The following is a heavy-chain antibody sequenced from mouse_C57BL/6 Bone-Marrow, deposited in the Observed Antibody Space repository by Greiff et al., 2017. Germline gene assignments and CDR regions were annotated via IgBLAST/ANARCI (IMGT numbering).Heavy chain of an antibody. CDR2: IHPNSGST. Sequence: QVQLQQPGAELVKPGASVKLSCKASGYTFTSYWMHWVQQRPGQGLEWIGMIHPNSGSTNYNEKFKSKATLTVDKSSSTAYMQLRSLTSEDSAVYDCASPPIYYAHEAFAYWGQGTLVTVSA. CDR3: ASPPIYYAHEAFAY. CDR1: GYTFTSYW. D-gene: IGHD2-1*01. J-gene: IGHJ3*01. V-gene: IGHV1-64*01.